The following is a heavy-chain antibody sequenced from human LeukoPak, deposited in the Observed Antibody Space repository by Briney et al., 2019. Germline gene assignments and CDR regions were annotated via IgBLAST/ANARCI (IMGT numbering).Heavy chain of an antibody. D-gene: IGHD3/OR15-3a*01. CDR3: ARQTGSGLFILP. CDR1: GVSISSSNSY. Sequence: SETLSLTCTVSGVSISSSNSYWGWIRQPPGKGLEWIGSIYYSGNTYYYASLKSQVSISIDTSKNQFSLRLTPVTAADTAVYYCARQTGSGLFILPGGQGTLVTVSS. J-gene: IGHJ4*02. CDR2: IYYSGNT. V-gene: IGHV4-39*01.